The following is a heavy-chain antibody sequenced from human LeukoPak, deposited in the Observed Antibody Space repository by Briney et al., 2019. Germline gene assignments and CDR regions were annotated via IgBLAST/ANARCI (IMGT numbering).Heavy chain of an antibody. Sequence: GGSLRLSCAASGFTFTKYWMHWVRQAPGKGLVWVSRINSDESRTNYADSVKGRFTISRDNAKDTLYLHMNSLRAEDTAVYYCTANYNYWGQGTLVTVSS. D-gene: IGHD3-10*01. CDR1: GFTFTKYW. J-gene: IGHJ4*02. CDR3: TANYNY. V-gene: IGHV3-74*01. CDR2: INSDESRT.